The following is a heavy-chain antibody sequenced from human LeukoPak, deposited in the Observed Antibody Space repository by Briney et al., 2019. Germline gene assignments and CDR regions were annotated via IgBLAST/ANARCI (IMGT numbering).Heavy chain of an antibody. V-gene: IGHV4-59*01. Sequence: SETLSLTRTVSSDSISTYYWSWIRQPPGKGLEWIGCIYYSGSTNYNPSLKSRVTISVDTSKNQFSLKLTSVTAADTAVYYCARASYYYDSSGYYGGLFDIWGQGTMVTVSS. CDR3: ARASYYYDSSGYYGGLFDI. CDR1: SDSISTYY. CDR2: IYYSGST. D-gene: IGHD3-22*01. J-gene: IGHJ3*02.